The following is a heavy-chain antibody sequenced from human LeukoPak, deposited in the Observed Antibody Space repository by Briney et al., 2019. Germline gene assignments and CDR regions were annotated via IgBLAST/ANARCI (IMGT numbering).Heavy chain of an antibody. D-gene: IGHD3-22*01. CDR1: GFTLSNYI. Sequence: GGSLKLSCAASGFTLSNYIMHWVRQAPGKGLEWMALITVDSITKNYADSVRDRFTVSRDNSKSTLYLQMSSLRADDTAIYYCATEIYSSGRAETLDYWGQGTLVTVSS. CDR2: ITVDSITK. V-gene: IGHV3-30-3*01. CDR3: ATEIYSSGRAETLDY. J-gene: IGHJ4*02.